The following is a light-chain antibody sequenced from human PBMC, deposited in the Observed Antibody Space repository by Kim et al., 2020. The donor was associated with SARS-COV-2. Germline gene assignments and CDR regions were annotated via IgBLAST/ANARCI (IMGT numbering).Light chain of an antibody. V-gene: IGKV1-17*03. Sequence: ASVGDSVTNTCRASQGISNYLAWFQQKPGKVPKRLIYATSSLQSGVPSRVSGSGSGTEFTLTISSLQPGDFATYYCLQYNSYPLTFGGGTKVDIK. CDR2: ATS. CDR1: QGISNY. J-gene: IGKJ4*01. CDR3: LQYNSYPLT.